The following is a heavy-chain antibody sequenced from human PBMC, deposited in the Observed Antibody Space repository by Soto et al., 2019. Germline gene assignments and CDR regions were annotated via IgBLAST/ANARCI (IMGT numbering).Heavy chain of an antibody. D-gene: IGHD4-4*01. V-gene: IGHV4-59*01. CDR2: IYYSGNT. J-gene: IGHJ4*02. Sequence: QVQLQESGPGLVKPSETLSLTCTVSGGSIRSYYWSWIRQTPGKGLEWIGYIYYSGNTNYNPSLNSRFTISVDTSRNQFSLKLSSVTAADTAVYYCARGGFSNYGGFGNYFDYWGRGTLVTVSS. CDR3: ARGGFSNYGGFGNYFDY. CDR1: GGSIRSYY.